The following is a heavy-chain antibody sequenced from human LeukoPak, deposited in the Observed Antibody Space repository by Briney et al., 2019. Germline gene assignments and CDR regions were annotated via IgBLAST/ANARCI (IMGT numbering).Heavy chain of an antibody. D-gene: IGHD5-18*01. CDR1: GFTFSSYG. V-gene: IGHV3-33*01. CDR2: IWYDGSNK. Sequence: GRSLRLSCAASGFTFSSYGMHWVRQAPGKGLEWVAVIWYDGSNKYYADSVKGRFTISRDNAKNSLYLQMNSLRAEDTAVYYCARDEGGRGYSYGYDYWGQGTLVTVSS. J-gene: IGHJ4*02. CDR3: ARDEGGRGYSYGYDY.